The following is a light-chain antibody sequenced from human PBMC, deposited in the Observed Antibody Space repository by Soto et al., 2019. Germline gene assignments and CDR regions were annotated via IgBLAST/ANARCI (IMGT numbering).Light chain of an antibody. CDR1: SGHSNYA. Sequence: QSVLTQSPSASASLGASVKLTCTLSSGHSNYAIAWHQQQPEKGTRFLMKLNSDGSHSKGDGMPDRFSGSSSGAERYLTFSTLQSEDEADYYCQTWVTGIHIFGGGTKLTVL. CDR3: QTWVTGIHI. V-gene: IGLV4-69*01. J-gene: IGLJ2*01. CDR2: LNSDGSH.